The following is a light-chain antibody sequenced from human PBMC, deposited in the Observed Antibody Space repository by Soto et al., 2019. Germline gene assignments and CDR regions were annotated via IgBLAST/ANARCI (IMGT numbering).Light chain of an antibody. CDR1: QSVSSN. Sequence: IVFPQSPGTPSLSQGKEPKLSWRASQSVSSNLAWYQQKPGQAPRLLIYGASTRATGIPARFSGSGSGTEFTLTISSLQSEDFAVYYCQQYNNWPPITFGQGTRLEIK. V-gene: IGKV3-15*01. J-gene: IGKJ5*01. CDR2: GAS. CDR3: QQYNNWPPIT.